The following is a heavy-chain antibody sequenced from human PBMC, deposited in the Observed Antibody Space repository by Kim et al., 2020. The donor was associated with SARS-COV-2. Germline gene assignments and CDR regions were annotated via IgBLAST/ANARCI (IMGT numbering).Heavy chain of an antibody. CDR1: GFTSNIYA. D-gene: IGHD3-16*01. V-gene: IGHV3-9*02. CDR3: VRDISPGGADV. CDR2: FNLDIIRT. Sequence: GGSLRLSCAASGFTSNIYAMHWVRQVPGKGLEWVAGFNLDIIRTGYSDSVRGRFTIFSDNAKNSLYLQMNSLRVDDTALYFCVRDISPGGADVWGQGTTVTVSS. J-gene: IGHJ6*02.